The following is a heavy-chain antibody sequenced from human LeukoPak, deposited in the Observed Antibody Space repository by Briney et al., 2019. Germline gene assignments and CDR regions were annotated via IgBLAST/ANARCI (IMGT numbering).Heavy chain of an antibody. Sequence: GGSLRLSCAASGFTFSSYAMNWVRQAPGKGLEWVSAIGGSGGSTYYADSVKGRFTISRDNSKNTLYLQMNSLRAEDTAVYYCAKVDYDTSGYYSSHLDYWGQGTLVTVSS. J-gene: IGHJ4*02. D-gene: IGHD3-22*01. V-gene: IGHV3-23*01. CDR2: IGGSGGST. CDR1: GFTFSSYA. CDR3: AKVDYDTSGYYSSHLDY.